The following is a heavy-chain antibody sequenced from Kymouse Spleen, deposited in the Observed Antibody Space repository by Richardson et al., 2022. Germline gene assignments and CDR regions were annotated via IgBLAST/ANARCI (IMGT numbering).Heavy chain of an antibody. D-gene: IGHD4-11,IGHD4-11*01. CDR2: IKQDGSEK. V-gene: IGHV3-7*01. CDR3: ARAYSNDYYYYGMDV. CDR1: GFTFSSYW. J-gene: IGHJ6*02. Sequence: EVQLVESGGGLVQPGGSLRLSCAASGFTFSSYWMSWVRQAPGKGLEWVANIKQDGSEKYYVDSVKGRFTISRDNAKNSLYLQMNSLRAEDTAVYYCARAYSNDYYYYGMDVWGQGTTVTVSS.